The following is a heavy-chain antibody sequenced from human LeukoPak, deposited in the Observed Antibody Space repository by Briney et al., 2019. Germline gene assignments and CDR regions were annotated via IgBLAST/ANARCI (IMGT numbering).Heavy chain of an antibody. D-gene: IGHD2-2*01. CDR3: ARDCSSTSCYGS. CDR2: IYYSGST. V-gene: IGHV4-59*12. Sequence: PSETLSLTCTVSGGSISSYYWSWIRQPPGKGLEWIGYIYYSGSTNYNPSLKSRVTISVDTSKNQFSLKLSSVTAADTAVYYCARDCSSTSCYGSWGQGTLVTVSS. CDR1: GGSISSYY. J-gene: IGHJ5*02.